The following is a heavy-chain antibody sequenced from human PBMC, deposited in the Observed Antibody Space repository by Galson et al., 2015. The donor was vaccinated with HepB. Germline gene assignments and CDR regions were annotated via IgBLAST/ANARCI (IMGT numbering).Heavy chain of an antibody. CDR2: MNPNSANT. CDR3: ARAPMRGYYDGSGYYSIDY. Sequence: VKVSCKASGYTFTSYDINWVRQATGQGLEWMGWMNPNSANTGYAQKFQGRVTMTRNTAISTAYMELSSLTSEDTAVYYCARAPMRGYYDGSGYYSIDYWGQGTLVTVSS. D-gene: IGHD3-22*01. J-gene: IGHJ4*02. V-gene: IGHV1-8*01. CDR1: GYTFTSYD.